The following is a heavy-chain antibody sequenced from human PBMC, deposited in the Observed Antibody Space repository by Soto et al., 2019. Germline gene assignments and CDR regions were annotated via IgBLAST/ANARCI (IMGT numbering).Heavy chain of an antibody. CDR2: VSHDGRNT. CDR1: GFTFSDYA. CDR3: AKGGRQWLVTSDFNY. J-gene: IGHJ4*02. V-gene: IGHV3-30*18. D-gene: IGHD6-19*01. Sequence: VQLVESGGGVVQPGRSLRLSCAASGFTFSDYAMHWVRQAPGKVLEWVAVVSHDGRNTHYADSVKGRFTISRDSSKNTVSLEMTNMRAEDTAVYYCAKGGRQWLVTSDFNYWGQGALVTVSS.